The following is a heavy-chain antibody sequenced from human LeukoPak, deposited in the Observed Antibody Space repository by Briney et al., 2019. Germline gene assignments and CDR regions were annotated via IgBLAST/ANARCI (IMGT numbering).Heavy chain of an antibody. Sequence: GRSLRLSCAASGFTSSRDAMSWVRQDPGKGLEWVSCISDSGGSTYYADSVKGRFTISRDNSRNTLYLQMDSLRADDTAVYYCAKLPDCANDACTEGDYWGQGTLVTVSS. D-gene: IGHD2-8*01. CDR3: AKLPDCANDACTEGDY. CDR1: GFTSSRDA. V-gene: IGHV3-23*01. CDR2: ISDSGGST. J-gene: IGHJ4*02.